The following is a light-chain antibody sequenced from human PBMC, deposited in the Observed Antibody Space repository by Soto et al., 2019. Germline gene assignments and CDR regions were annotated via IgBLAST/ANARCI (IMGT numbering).Light chain of an antibody. CDR1: NSDVGGYKY. CDR3: SSYTTRSTLV. CDR2: EVS. V-gene: IGLV2-14*01. J-gene: IGLJ2*01. Sequence: QPVLTQPASVSGSPGQSITISCTGTNSDVGGYKYVSWYQQHPGKAPKLIIYEVSNRPSGISNRFSGSKSGSTASLTISGLQAEDEGDYYCSSYTTRSTLVFGGGTKVTVL.